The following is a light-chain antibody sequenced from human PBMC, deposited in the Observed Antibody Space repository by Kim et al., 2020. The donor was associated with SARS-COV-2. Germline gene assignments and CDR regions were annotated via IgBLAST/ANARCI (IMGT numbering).Light chain of an antibody. V-gene: IGKV3-11*01. Sequence: SAGASTTHSCSASHSIGINLAWYQPTRDQAPRLLFYDAAIRATSIPDEFSGSGSGTDFTLTISSLDPEDFAIYFCQQHSKWPPAPSFGGGTKLEI. CDR2: DAA. CDR1: HSIGIN. CDR3: QQHSKWPPAPS. J-gene: IGKJ4*01.